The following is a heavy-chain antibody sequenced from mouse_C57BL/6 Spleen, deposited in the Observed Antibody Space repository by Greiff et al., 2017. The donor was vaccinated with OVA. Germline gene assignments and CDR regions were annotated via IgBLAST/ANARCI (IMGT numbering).Heavy chain of an antibody. V-gene: IGHV1-64*01. D-gene: IGHD1-1*01. CDR2: IHPNSGST. J-gene: IGHJ1*03. CDR1: GYTFTSYW. CDR3: ARSDGSSSYWYFDV. Sequence: VQLQQPGAELVKPGASVKLSCKASGYTFTSYWMHWVKQRPGQGLEWIGMIHPNSGSTNYNEKFKSKATLTVDKSSSTAYMQLSSLTSEDSAVYYCARSDGSSSYWYFDVWGTGTTVTVSS.